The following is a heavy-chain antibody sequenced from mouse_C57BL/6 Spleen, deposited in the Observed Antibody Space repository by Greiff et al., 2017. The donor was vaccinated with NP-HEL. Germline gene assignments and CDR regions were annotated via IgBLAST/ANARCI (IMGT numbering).Heavy chain of an antibody. J-gene: IGHJ3*01. CDR2: IRNKANNHAT. CDR3: TREFAY. Sequence: EVKLVESGGGLVQPGGSMKLSCAASGLTFSDAWMDWVRQSPEKGLEWVAEIRNKANNHATYYAESVKGRFTISRDDSKSSVYLQMNSLRAEDTCIYYCTREFAYWGQGTLVTVSA. CDR1: GLTFSDAW. V-gene: IGHV6-6*01.